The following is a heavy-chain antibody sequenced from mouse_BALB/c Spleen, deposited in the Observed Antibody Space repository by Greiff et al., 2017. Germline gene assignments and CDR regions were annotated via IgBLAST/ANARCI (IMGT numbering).Heavy chain of an antibody. J-gene: IGHJ3*01. CDR2: ISTYYGDA. CDR3: AAYYGNHSFAY. V-gene: IGHV1S137*01. CDR1: GYTFTDYA. D-gene: IGHD2-10*01. Sequence: VKLQQSGAELVRPGVSVKISCKGSGYTFTDYAMHWVKQSHAKSLEWIGVISTYYGDASYNQKFKGKATMTVDKSSSTAYMELARLTSEDSAIYYCAAYYGNHSFAYWGQGTLVTVSA.